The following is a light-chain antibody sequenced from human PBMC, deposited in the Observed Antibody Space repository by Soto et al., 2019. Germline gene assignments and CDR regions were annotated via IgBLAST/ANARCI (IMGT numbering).Light chain of an antibody. CDR1: SSNIGAGYD. V-gene: IGLV1-40*01. Sequence: QSVLTQPPSVSGAPGQRVTISCTGSSSNIGAGYDVHWYQQLPGTAPKLLIYGNSNRPSGVPDRFSCSKSGTSASLAITGLQAEDEADYYCQSYDSSLIYVFGTGTKLTVL. CDR2: GNS. CDR3: QSYDSSLIYV. J-gene: IGLJ1*01.